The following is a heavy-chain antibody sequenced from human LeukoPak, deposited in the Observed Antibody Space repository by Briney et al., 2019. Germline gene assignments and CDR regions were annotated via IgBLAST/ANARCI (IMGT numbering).Heavy chain of an antibody. Sequence: GGSLRLSCAASGFTFSSYEMNWVRQAPGKGLEWVSSISSSSSYIYYADSVKGRFTISRDNAKNSLYLQMNSLRAEDTAVYYCARGVFGSSGWYYFDYWGQGTLVTVSS. CDR3: ARGVFGSSGWYYFDY. CDR2: ISSSSSYI. V-gene: IGHV3-21*01. CDR1: GFTFSSYE. D-gene: IGHD6-19*01. J-gene: IGHJ4*02.